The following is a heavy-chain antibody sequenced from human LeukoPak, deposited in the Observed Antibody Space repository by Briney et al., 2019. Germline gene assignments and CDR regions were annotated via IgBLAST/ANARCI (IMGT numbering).Heavy chain of an antibody. Sequence: PGGSLRLSCAASGFTFSGFWMRWVRQAPGEGPAWVSQIKYDGSWTTYADSVRGRFTISRDNAKHTLYLQMNSLRAEDTAVYFCAASMVAYGLDVWGQGTTVTVSS. CDR1: GFTFSGFW. CDR2: IKYDGSWT. CDR3: AASMVAYGLDV. D-gene: IGHD3-10*01. V-gene: IGHV3-74*01. J-gene: IGHJ6*02.